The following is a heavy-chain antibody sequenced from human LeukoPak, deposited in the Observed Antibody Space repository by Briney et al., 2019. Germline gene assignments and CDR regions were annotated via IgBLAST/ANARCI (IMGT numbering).Heavy chain of an antibody. D-gene: IGHD4-17*01. J-gene: IGHJ4*02. CDR2: IIPIFGTA. V-gene: IGHV1-69*13. CDR3: ARDPGDYGDYLLDY. Sequence: SVKVSCKASGRTFSSYAISWVRQAPGQGLEWMGGIIPIFGTANYAQKFQGRVTITADESTSTAYMELSSLRSEDTAVYYCARDPGDYGDYLLDYWGQGTLVTVSS. CDR1: GRTFSSYA.